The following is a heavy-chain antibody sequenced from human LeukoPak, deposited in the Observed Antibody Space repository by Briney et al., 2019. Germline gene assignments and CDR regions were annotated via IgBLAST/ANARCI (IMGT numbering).Heavy chain of an antibody. CDR1: GFTFSSYW. CDR2: INSDGSST. V-gene: IGHV3-74*01. CDR3: ARVVVDTAMVFDY. D-gene: IGHD5-18*01. J-gene: IGHJ4*02. Sequence: GGSLRLSCAASGFTFSSYWMHWVRQAPGKGLGWVSRINSDGSSTIYADSVKGRFTISRDNAKNTLYLQMNSLRAEDTAVYYCARVVVDTAMVFDYWGQGTLVTVSS.